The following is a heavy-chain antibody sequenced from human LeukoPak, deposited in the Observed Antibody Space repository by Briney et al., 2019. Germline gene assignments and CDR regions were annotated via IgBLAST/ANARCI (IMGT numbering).Heavy chain of an antibody. CDR2: INHSGST. Sequence: PSETLSLTCTVSGYSISSGYYWSWIRQPPGKGLEWIGEINHSGSTNYNPSLKSRVTISVDTSKNQFSLKLSSVTAADTAVYYCAREGGSGSSGYYYWYFDLWGRGTLVTVSS. CDR1: GYSISSGYY. CDR3: AREGGSGSSGYYYWYFDL. V-gene: IGHV4-38-2*02. J-gene: IGHJ2*01. D-gene: IGHD3-22*01.